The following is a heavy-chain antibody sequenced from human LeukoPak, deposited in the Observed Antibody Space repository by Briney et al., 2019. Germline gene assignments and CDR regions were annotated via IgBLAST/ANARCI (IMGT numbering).Heavy chain of an antibody. CDR1: GFTLSSYA. CDR2: IYSGGST. D-gene: IGHD3-22*01. V-gene: IGHV3-53*01. J-gene: IGHJ4*02. Sequence: GGSLRLSCAASGFTLSSYAMTWVRQAPGKGLEWVSVIYSGGSTNSADSVKGRFTISRDNSKNTLYLQMNSLRAEDTAVYYCARDSNYDTSGHYYWGQGTLVTVSS. CDR3: ARDSNYDTSGHYY.